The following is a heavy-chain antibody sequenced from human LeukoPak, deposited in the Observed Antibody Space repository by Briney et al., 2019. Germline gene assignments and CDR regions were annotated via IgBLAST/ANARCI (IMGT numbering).Heavy chain of an antibody. CDR2: IQYDGGNK. CDR1: GFSFSTYG. J-gene: IGHJ3*01. D-gene: IGHD3-22*01. CDR3: AKDRIDMLVMGIADNPFDV. V-gene: IGHV3-30*02. Sequence: PGGSLRLSCAASGFSFSTYGIHWVRQAPGRGLEWVAFIQYDGGNKYYADSVKGRFTISRDNSKNTLSLQMNSLTSEDTAIYFCAKDRIDMLVMGIADNPFDVWGQGTRVTVSS.